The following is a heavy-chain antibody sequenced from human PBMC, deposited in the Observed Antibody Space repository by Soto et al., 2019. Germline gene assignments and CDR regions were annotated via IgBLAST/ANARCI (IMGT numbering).Heavy chain of an antibody. D-gene: IGHD3-22*01. V-gene: IGHV4-30-4*01. CDR1: GGSISSGDYY. Sequence: SETLSLTCTVSGGSISSGDYYWSWIRQPPGKGLEWIGYIYYSGSTYYNPSLKSRVTISVDTSKNQFSLKLSSVTAADTAVYYCARGHGWLMGPGQYYYYGMDVWGQGTTVTVSS. J-gene: IGHJ6*02. CDR2: IYYSGST. CDR3: ARGHGWLMGPGQYYYYGMDV.